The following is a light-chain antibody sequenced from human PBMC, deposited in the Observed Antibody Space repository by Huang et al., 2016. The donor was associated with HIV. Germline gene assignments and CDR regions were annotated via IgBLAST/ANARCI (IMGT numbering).Light chain of an antibody. V-gene: IGKV3-11*01. CDR1: QDVTGY. CDR3: QQRGSWPPT. CDR2: DSS. J-gene: IGKJ5*01. Sequence: EVLLTQAPASLSLFPGERASLSCWASQDVTGYLAWYQQRPGQPPRLLIYDSSNRAPGVPPRFSGSGSVTDFTLTISSLEPGDSAVYYCQQRGSWPPTFGQGTRLEIK.